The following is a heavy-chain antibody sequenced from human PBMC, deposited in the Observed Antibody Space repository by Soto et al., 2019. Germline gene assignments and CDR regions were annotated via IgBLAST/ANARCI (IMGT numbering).Heavy chain of an antibody. CDR1: GGSISNSYS. CDR3: ARDLGGWFDP. CDR2: IFYSGST. J-gene: IGHJ5*02. Sequence: SETLSLTCTVSGGSISNSYSWGWIRHPAGKGLEWIGSIFYSGSTYYNPSLQSRVTISVDTSKNQFSLKLSSVTAADTAVYYCARDLGGWFDPWGQGTLVTVSS. V-gene: IGHV4-39*02. D-gene: IGHD3-16*01.